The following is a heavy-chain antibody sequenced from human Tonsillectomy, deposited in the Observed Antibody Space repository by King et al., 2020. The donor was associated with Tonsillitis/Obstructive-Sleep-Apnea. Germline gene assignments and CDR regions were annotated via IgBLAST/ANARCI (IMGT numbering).Heavy chain of an antibody. CDR1: SGSISSSTYY. J-gene: IGHJ5*02. V-gene: IGHV4-39*01. D-gene: IGHD3-10*01. CDR2: IYYSGST. Sequence: QLQESGPGLVKPSETLSLTCTVSSGSISSSTYYWGWIRQPPGKGLEWIGSIYYSGSTYYNPSLKSRVTISVDTSKNQFYLKLSSVTAADTAVYYCARLGLTGSGTYYTTWYNWFDPWGQGTLVTVSS. CDR3: ARLGLTGSGTYYTTWYNWFDP.